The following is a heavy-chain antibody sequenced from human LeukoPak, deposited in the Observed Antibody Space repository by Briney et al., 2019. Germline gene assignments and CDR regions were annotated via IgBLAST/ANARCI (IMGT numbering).Heavy chain of an antibody. Sequence: GGSLRLSCAASGFTFSSYSMNWVRQAPGKGLEWVSSISSSSGSIHYTDSVKGRFTISRDNAKNSLYLQMNSLRAEDTAVYYCARGSGGNSGSMDYWGQGTLVTVSS. D-gene: IGHD4-23*01. J-gene: IGHJ4*02. CDR1: GFTFSSYS. CDR3: ARGSGGNSGSMDY. CDR2: ISSSSGSI. V-gene: IGHV3-21*01.